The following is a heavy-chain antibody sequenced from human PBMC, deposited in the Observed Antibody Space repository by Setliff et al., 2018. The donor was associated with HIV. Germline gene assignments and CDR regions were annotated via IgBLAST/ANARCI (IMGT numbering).Heavy chain of an antibody. CDR2: INAGNGNT. D-gene: IGHD2-2*02. J-gene: IGHJ5*02. CDR1: GYTFTNYA. Sequence: ASVKVSCKASGYTFTNYAMHWVRQAPGQRLEWMGWINAGNGNTKYSQKFQGRVTITRDTSASTAYMELSSLRSEETAVYYCARAVPIVVVPAAIRERGWFDPWGQGTLVTVSS. V-gene: IGHV1-3*01. CDR3: ARAVPIVVVPAAIRERGWFDP.